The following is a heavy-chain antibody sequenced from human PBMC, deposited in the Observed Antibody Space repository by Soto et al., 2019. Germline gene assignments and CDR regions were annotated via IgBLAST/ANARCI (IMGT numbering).Heavy chain of an antibody. CDR1: GYRFTSSW. V-gene: IGHV5-10-1*01. CDR3: ARLNRSSGWYRYYYYYGMDV. D-gene: IGHD6-19*01. J-gene: IGHJ6*02. Sequence: PGESLKISCQGSGYRFTSSWIGWVRQMPGKGLEWLGRIDPSDSYTNYSPSFQGHVTISADKSISTAYLQWSSLKASDTAMYYCARLNRSSGWYRYYYYYGMDVWGQGTTVTVSS. CDR2: IDPSDSYT.